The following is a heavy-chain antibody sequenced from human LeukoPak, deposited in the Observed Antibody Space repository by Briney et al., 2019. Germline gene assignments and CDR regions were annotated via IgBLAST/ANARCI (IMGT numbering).Heavy chain of an antibody. V-gene: IGHV3-30*04. J-gene: IGHJ4*02. D-gene: IGHD6-13*01. CDR3: ARGPSTAAGYYFDY. Sequence: GGSLRLSCVASGFTFSSYVMHWVRQAPGMGLEWVAVISSDESHKYHADSVKGRFTISRDNSKNTLYLQMNSLRAEDTAVYYCARGPSTAAGYYFDYWGQGTLVTVSS. CDR1: GFTFSSYV. CDR2: ISSDESHK.